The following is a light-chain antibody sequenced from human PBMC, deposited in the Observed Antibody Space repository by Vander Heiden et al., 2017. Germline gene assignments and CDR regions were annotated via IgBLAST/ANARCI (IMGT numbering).Light chain of an antibody. CDR2: AVS. CDR3: LQDYSYPWS. V-gene: IGKV1-6*01. CDR1: QGIRND. Sequence: AIQVTPSPSSLSASVGDRVPLTCRASQGIRNDLGWYQQKPGKAPKLLIYAVSSVQSGGPSRFSGSGSGTDFTLTISSLQPEDFATYYCLQDYSYPWSFGQGTTVEIK. J-gene: IGKJ1*01.